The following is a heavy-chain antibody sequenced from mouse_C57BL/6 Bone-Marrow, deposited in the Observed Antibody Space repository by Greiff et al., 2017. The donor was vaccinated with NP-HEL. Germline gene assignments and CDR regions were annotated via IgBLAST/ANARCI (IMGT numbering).Heavy chain of an antibody. J-gene: IGHJ3*01. Sequence: EVKLMESGGDLVKPGGSLKLSCAASGFTFSSYGMSWVRQTPDKRLEWVATISSGGSYTYYPDSVKGRFTISRDNAKNTLYLQMSSLKSEDTAMYYCARHYGWGQGTLVTVSA. D-gene: IGHD1-1*02. CDR2: ISSGGSYT. V-gene: IGHV5-6*01. CDR1: GFTFSSYG. CDR3: ARHYG.